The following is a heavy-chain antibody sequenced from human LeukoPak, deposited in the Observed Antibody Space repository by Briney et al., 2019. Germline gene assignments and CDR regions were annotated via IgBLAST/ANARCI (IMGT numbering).Heavy chain of an antibody. CDR1: GYTFTGYY. D-gene: IGHD3-9*01. J-gene: IGHJ4*02. CDR3: ARVLKYYDILTGYSPPDY. Sequence: ASVKVSCKASGYTFTGYYMHWVRQAPGQGLEWMGWINPNSGGTNYAQKFQGRVTMTRDTSISTAYMELSSLRSEDTAVYYCARVLKYYDILTGYSPPDYWGQGTLVTVSS. CDR2: INPNSGGT. V-gene: IGHV1-2*02.